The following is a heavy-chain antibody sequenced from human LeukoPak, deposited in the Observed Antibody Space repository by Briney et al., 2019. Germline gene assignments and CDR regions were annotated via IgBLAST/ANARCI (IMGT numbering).Heavy chain of an antibody. D-gene: IGHD3-3*01. V-gene: IGHV3-21*04. J-gene: IGHJ3*02. CDR1: GFTFSSYS. CDR2: ISSSSSYI. CDR3: TKARYYDFWSGYKGNAFDI. Sequence: GGSLRLSCAASGFTFSSYSMNWVRQAPGKGLEWVSSISSSSSYIYYADSVKGRFTISKDNSKNTLFLQMNTLRAEDTALYYCTKARYYDFWSGYKGNAFDIRGQGTMVAVSS.